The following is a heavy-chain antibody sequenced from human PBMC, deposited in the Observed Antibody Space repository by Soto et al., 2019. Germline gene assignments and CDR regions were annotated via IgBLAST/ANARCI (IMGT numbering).Heavy chain of an antibody. CDR2: INHSGST. V-gene: IGHV4-34*01. J-gene: IGHJ6*03. CDR3: AREGVGDFWSGYYRYSYMSV. CDR1: GGSFSANY. D-gene: IGHD3-3*01. Sequence: QVLLQQWGAGLLKASETLSLTCAVYGGSFSANYWSWIRQPPGKGLEWIGEINHSGSTNYNPSLNSRVTISVVTSKSPFSLKLSSVTAADTAVYYCAREGVGDFWSGYYRYSYMSVWGKWTTVTVSS.